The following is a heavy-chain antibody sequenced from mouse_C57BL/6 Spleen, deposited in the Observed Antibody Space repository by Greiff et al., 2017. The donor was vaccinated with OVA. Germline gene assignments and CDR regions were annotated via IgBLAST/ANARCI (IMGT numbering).Heavy chain of an antibody. CDR1: GYSITSGYY. Sequence: ESGPGLVKPSQSLSLTCSVTGYSITSGYYWNWIRQFPGNKLEWMGYISYDGSNNYNPSLQNRNSITRDTSKNHFFLKLNSVTTEDTATYYCARGGVYDFYFDYWGQGTTLTVSS. D-gene: IGHD2-4*01. J-gene: IGHJ2*01. V-gene: IGHV3-6*01. CDR2: ISYDGSN. CDR3: ARGGVYDFYFDY.